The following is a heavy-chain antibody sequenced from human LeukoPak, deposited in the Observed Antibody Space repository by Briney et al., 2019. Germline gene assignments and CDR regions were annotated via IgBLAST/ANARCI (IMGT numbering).Heavy chain of an antibody. CDR2: VNPNSGGT. CDR1: EYTFTGYY. Sequence: ASVKVSCKASEYTFTGYYMHWVRQAPGQGFEGMGWVNPNSGGTRYAQRFQDRVTMTRDTSITTAYMELSRLRSDDTAVYFCARGRLEAAATDDYWGQGTLVTVSS. D-gene: IGHD6-13*01. J-gene: IGHJ4*02. CDR3: ARGRLEAAATDDY. V-gene: IGHV1-2*02.